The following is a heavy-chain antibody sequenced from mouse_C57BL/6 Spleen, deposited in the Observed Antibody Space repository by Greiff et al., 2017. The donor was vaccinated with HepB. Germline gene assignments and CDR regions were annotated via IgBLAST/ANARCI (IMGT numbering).Heavy chain of an antibody. CDR2: INPNNGGT. D-gene: IGHD1-1*01. CDR1: GYTFTDYY. CDR3: AREDYYYGSSDY. Sequence: VQLQQSGPELVKPGASVKISCKASGYTFTDYYMNWVKQSHGKSLEWIGDINPNNGGTSYNQKFKGKATLTVDKSSSTAYMELRSLTSEDSAVYYCAREDYYYGSSDYWGQGTTLTVSS. V-gene: IGHV1-26*01. J-gene: IGHJ2*01.